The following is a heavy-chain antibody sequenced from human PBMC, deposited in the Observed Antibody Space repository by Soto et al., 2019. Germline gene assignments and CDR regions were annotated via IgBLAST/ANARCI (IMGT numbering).Heavy chain of an antibody. CDR3: ARQRRGGYWLDP. CDR1: GVSVTNGDYY. CDR2: IYYTETT. V-gene: IGHV4-30-4*01. Sequence: ASETLSLTCAVSGVSVTNGDYYWTWMRQSPGKGLEWIGNIYYTETTNYNPSLNSRLSISIDTSRNQFSLQLTSVTAADTAIYYCARQRRGGYWLDPWGQGTLVTVSS. J-gene: IGHJ5*02.